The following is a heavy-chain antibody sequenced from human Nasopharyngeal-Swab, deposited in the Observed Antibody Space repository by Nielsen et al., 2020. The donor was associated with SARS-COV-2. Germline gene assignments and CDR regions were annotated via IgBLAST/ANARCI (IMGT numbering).Heavy chain of an antibody. CDR2: IYSGGST. Sequence: GEPLKISCAASGFTVSSNYMSWVRQAPGKGLEWVSVIYSGGSTYYADSVKGRFTISRDNSKNTLYLQMNSLRAEDTAVYYCARDRGGYGDYVDYWGQGTLVTVSS. J-gene: IGHJ4*02. CDR1: GFTVSSNY. D-gene: IGHD3-16*01. V-gene: IGHV3-66*02. CDR3: ARDRGGYGDYVDY.